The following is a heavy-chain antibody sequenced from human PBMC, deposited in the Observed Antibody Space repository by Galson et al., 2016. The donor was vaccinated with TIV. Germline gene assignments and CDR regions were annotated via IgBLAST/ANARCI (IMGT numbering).Heavy chain of an antibody. V-gene: IGHV1-8*01. Sequence: SVKVSCKASGHTFTSYDMNWVRQAPGQGLEWMGWMNPNSGNTGYTQKFQGRVTMTRDTSVRTAYMELTNLRSEDTAVYFCAQLVRKCGMTRCYGDHVDYWGQGTLVTVSS. CDR2: MNPNSGNT. CDR3: AQLVRKCGMTRCYGDHVDY. J-gene: IGHJ4*02. D-gene: IGHD2-2*01. CDR1: GHTFTSYD.